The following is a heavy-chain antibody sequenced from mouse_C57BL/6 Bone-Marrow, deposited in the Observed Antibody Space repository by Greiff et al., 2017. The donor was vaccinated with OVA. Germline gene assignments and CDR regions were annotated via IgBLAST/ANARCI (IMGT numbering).Heavy chain of an antibody. V-gene: IGHV1-4*01. Sequence: VQLQQSGAELARPGASVKMSCKASGYTFTSYTMHWVKQRPGQGLEWIGYINPSSGYTKYNQKFKDKATLTADKSSSTAYMQLSSLTSDDSAVYYCARGVAKAYWGQGTLVTVSA. CDR3: ARGVAKAY. D-gene: IGHD1-1*01. J-gene: IGHJ3*01. CDR1: GYTFTSYT. CDR2: INPSSGYT.